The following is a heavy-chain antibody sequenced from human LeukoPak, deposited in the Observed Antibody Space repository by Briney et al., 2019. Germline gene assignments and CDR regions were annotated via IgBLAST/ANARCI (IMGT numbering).Heavy chain of an antibody. J-gene: IGHJ4*02. V-gene: IGHV4-30-4*01. D-gene: IGHD6-13*01. Sequence: SETLSHTCTVSGGSISSGDYYWSWIRQPPGKGLEWIGYIYYSGSTYYNPSLKSRVTISVDTSKNQFSLKLGSVTAADTAVYYCARVYQGQLVGWGQRTLVTVSS. CDR1: GGSISSGDYY. CDR2: IYYSGST. CDR3: ARVYQGQLVG.